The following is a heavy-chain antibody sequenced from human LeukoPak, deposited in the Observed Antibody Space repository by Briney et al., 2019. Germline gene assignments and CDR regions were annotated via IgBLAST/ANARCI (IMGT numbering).Heavy chain of an antibody. Sequence: EASVKVSCKASGYTFTGYYMHWVRQATGQGLEWMGWMNPNSGNTAYAQKFQGRVTMTRNTSISTAYMELSSLRSEDTAVYYCARDSSGWYHWFDPWGQGTLVTVSS. V-gene: IGHV1-8*02. CDR1: GYTFTGYY. CDR2: MNPNSGNT. D-gene: IGHD6-19*01. J-gene: IGHJ5*02. CDR3: ARDSSGWYHWFDP.